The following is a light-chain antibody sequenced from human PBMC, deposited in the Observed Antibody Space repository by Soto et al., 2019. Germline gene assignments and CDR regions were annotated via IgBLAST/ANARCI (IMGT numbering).Light chain of an antibody. V-gene: IGKV1-5*03. CDR2: KTS. CDR1: QSISSW. Sequence: DIQMTQSPSTLSASVGDRVTITCRASQSISSWLAWYQQKPGKAPKLLIYKTSSLESGVPSRFSGSGSGTEFTLTISSLQPDDFATYFCQQYNSYPYTFGQGTKLEIK. CDR3: QQYNSYPYT. J-gene: IGKJ2*01.